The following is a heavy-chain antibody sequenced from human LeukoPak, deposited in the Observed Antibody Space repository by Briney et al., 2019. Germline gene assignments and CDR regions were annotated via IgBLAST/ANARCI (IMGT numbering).Heavy chain of an antibody. CDR3: AREGRIAVAGSLGAFDI. J-gene: IGHJ3*02. CDR1: GDSVTSNSAA. Sequence: SQTLSLTCAISGDSVTSNSAAWNWIRQSPSRGLEWLGRTYYRSKWYNDYAVSVKSRITINPDTSKNQFSLQLNSVTPEDTAVYYCAREGRIAVAGSLGAFDIWGQGTMVTVSS. CDR2: TYYRSKWYN. D-gene: IGHD6-19*01. V-gene: IGHV6-1*01.